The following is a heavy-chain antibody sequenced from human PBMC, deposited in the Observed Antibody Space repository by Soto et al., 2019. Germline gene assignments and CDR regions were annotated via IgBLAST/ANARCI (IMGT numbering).Heavy chain of an antibody. J-gene: IGHJ4*02. Sequence: QVQLVESGGGVVQPGRSLRLSCAASGFTFSSYAMHWVRQAPGKGLEWVAVISYDGSNKYYADSVKGRFTISRDNSKNTLYLQMNSLRAEDTAVYYCARDGGYSYGYGWIDYWGQGTLVTVSS. D-gene: IGHD5-18*01. CDR1: GFTFSSYA. V-gene: IGHV3-30-3*01. CDR3: ARDGGYSYGYGWIDY. CDR2: ISYDGSNK.